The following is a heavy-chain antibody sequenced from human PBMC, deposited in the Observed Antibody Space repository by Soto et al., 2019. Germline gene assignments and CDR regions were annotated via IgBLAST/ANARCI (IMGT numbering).Heavy chain of an antibody. CDR1: GGSISSYY. V-gene: IGHV4-59*01. D-gene: IGHD3-3*01. J-gene: IGHJ6*02. CDR3: ARGPRNYDFWSGYYYYYYYGMDV. CDR2: IYYSGST. Sequence: QVQLQESGPGLVKPSETLSLTCTVSGGSISSYYWSWIRQPPGKGLEWIGYIYYSGSTNYNPSLKSRVTISVDTSKNQFSLQLSSVTAADTAVYYCARGPRNYDFWSGYYYYYYYGMDVWGQGTTVTVSS.